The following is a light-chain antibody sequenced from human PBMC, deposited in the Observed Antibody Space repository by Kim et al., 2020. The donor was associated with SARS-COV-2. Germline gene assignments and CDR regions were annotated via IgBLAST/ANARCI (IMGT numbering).Light chain of an antibody. CDR2: DVS. CDR1: SSDVGGYNY. J-gene: IGLJ1*01. Sequence: GHSITISCTGTSSDVGGYNYVSWYQQHPGKAPELMIYDVSNRPSGVSNRFSGSKSGNTASLTISGLQAEDEADYYCSSYTSSSPYVFGTGTKVTVL. V-gene: IGLV2-14*03. CDR3: SSYTSSSPYV.